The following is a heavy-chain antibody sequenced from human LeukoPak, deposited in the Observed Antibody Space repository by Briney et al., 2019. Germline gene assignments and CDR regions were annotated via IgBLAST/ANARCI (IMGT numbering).Heavy chain of an antibody. CDR3: VKERGPFDAFDI. J-gene: IGHJ3*02. CDR2: IWPDGINR. Sequence: GGSLRLSCVASGFTFTTYGMHWVRQAPGKGLEWVAVIWPDGINRFCADSVKGRFTFSRDNSKNTLSLQMDSLRVEDTAVYYCVKERGPFDAFDIWGHGTVVTVSP. CDR1: GFTFTTYG. V-gene: IGHV3-33*06.